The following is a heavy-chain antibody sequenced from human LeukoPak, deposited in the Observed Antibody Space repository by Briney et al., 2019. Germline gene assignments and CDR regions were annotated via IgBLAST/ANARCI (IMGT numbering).Heavy chain of an antibody. Sequence: SETLSLTCTVSGGSISRTPYYWAWIRQPPGKGLEWIGYIYYSGSTNYNPSLKSRVTISVDTSKNQFSLKLSSVTAADTAVYYCAREKEVLDPWGQGTLVTVSS. CDR1: GGSISRTPYY. J-gene: IGHJ5*02. V-gene: IGHV4-61*01. CDR2: IYYSGST. CDR3: AREKEVLDP. D-gene: IGHD3-10*01.